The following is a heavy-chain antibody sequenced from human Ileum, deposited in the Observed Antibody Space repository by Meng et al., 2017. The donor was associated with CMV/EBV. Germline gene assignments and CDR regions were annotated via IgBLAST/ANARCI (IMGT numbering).Heavy chain of an antibody. J-gene: IGHJ4*02. CDR3: ARGDGGREDVLMVYSRGWFFDY. V-gene: IGHV4-38-2*02. D-gene: IGHD2-8*01. CDR2: IYHSGST. Sequence: SETLSLTCTVSGYSISSGYYWGWIRQPPGRGLEWIGSIYHSGSTYYNPSLKSRVTISVDTSKNQFSLKLSSVTAADTAVYYCARGDGGREDVLMVYSRGWFFDYWGQGTLVTVSS. CDR1: GYSISSGYY.